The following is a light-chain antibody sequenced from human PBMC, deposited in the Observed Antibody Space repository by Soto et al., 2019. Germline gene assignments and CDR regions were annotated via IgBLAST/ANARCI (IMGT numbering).Light chain of an antibody. J-gene: IGKJ4*01. CDR2: GGS. V-gene: IGKV3-15*01. Sequence: DILLTQSPGTRSLSRGERSTLXXRASXSVSSNHLAWYQQKPGQAPRLLXXGGSSRATGIPARFSGSGSGTEFTLTISSLQSEDFAVYYCQQYNNWPPKLTFGGGTKVDIK. CDR1: XSVSSN. CDR3: QQYNNWPPKLT.